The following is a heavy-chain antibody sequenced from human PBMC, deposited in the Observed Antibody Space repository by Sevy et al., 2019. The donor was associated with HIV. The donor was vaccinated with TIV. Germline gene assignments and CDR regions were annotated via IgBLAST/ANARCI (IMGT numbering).Heavy chain of an antibody. J-gene: IGHJ5*02. CDR3: ARAGYLNWFDP. CDR2: ISGYNGNT. V-gene: IGHV1-18*01. D-gene: IGHD1-1*01. Sequence: GESLKISCKASGYTFSSYGISWVRQAPGQGLEWMGWISGYNGNTNFAQKLQGRVTMTTDTSTSTAYMEVRSLRSDDTAVYYCARAGYLNWFDPWGQGTLVTASS. CDR1: GYTFSSYG.